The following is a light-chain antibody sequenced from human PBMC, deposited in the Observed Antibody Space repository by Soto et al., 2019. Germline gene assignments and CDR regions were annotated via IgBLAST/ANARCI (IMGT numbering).Light chain of an antibody. V-gene: IGKV1-5*01. CDR2: DAS. CDR1: QSISSW. J-gene: IGKJ1*01. CDR3: QQYNSYRT. Sequence: DIQMTQSPSTLSASVEDRVTSTCRASQSISSWLAWYQQKPGKAPKLLIYDASSLESGVPSRFSGSGSGTEFTLTISSLQPDDFATYYCQQYNSYRTFGQGTKVDIK.